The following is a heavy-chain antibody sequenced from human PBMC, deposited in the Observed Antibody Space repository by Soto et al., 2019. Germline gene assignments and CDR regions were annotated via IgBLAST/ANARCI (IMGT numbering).Heavy chain of an antibody. CDR2: IDPSDSYT. D-gene: IGHD3-22*01. J-gene: IGHJ4*02. Sequence: EVQLVQSGAEVKKPGESLKISCKGSGFSFTSYWITWVRQMPGKGLEWMGRIDPSDSYTNYSPSFQGHVTISADKSISTAYLQWSSLRASDTAIYYCRSSSAYSQSPDYWGQGTLVTVSS. V-gene: IGHV5-10-1*01. CDR1: GFSFTSYW. CDR3: RSSSAYSQSPDY.